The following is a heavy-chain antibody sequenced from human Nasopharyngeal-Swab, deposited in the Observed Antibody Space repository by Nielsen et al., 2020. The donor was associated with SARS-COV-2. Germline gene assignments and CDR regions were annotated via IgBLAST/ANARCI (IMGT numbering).Heavy chain of an antibody. D-gene: IGHD2-15*01. CDR2: ISGSGDIS. J-gene: IGHJ1*01. Sequence: GASLKISCAASGFTFSSYAMSWVRQARGKGLEWVSTISGSGDISYYADSVKGRFTISRDNSKNTLYLQMNSLRAEDTAVYYCASHCSGGSCYSFWYFQHWGQGTLVTVSS. CDR3: ASHCSGGSCYSFWYFQH. CDR1: GFTFSSYA. V-gene: IGHV3-23*01.